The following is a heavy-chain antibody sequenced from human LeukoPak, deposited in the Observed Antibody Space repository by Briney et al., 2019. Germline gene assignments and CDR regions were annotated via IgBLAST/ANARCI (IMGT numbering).Heavy chain of an antibody. D-gene: IGHD1-26*01. V-gene: IGHV1-46*01. CDR3: ARSKSGSYPYGDAFDI. CDR2: INPSGGST. Sequence: ASVKVSCKASGYTFTSYYMHWVRQAPGQGLEWMGIINPSGGSTSYAQKFQGRVTMTRDTSTSTVYMELSSLRSEDTAVYYCARSKSGSYPYGDAFDIWGQGTMVTVSS. J-gene: IGHJ3*02. CDR1: GYTFTSYY.